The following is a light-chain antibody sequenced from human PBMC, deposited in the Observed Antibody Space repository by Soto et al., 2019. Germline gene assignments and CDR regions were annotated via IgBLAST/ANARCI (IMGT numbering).Light chain of an antibody. Sequence: EIVMTQSPATLSVSPGERSTLSCMASQSVTTNLAWYQQKPGQAPTLLIYGASTRATGIPARFSGSGSGTDFTLTISSLEPEDFAIYFCQQRSDWPRITFGQGTRLETK. J-gene: IGKJ5*01. CDR2: GAS. CDR3: QQRSDWPRIT. CDR1: QSVTTN. V-gene: IGKV3-15*01.